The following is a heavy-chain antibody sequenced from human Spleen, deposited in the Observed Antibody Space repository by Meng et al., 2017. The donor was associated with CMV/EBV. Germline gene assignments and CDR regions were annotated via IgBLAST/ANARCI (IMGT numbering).Heavy chain of an antibody. J-gene: IGHJ5*02. V-gene: IGHV1-46*02. Sequence: ASVKVSCEASGLTFNTYNVHWVRQASGQGLEWMAIVIPRGDRTSLAQKFQGRVTMTRDPSASTVYMDLNSLRSDDTAVYYCAEERPGTGGFDPWGQGTLVTVSS. D-gene: IGHD3/OR15-3a*01. CDR1: GLTFNTYN. CDR3: AEERPGTGGFDP. CDR2: VIPRGDRT.